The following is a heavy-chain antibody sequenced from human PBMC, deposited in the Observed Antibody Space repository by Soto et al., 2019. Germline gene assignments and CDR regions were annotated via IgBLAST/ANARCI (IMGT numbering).Heavy chain of an antibody. CDR2: IYYSGST. CDR3: ARERRRTTVTRGAFDI. J-gene: IGHJ3*02. D-gene: IGHD4-17*01. V-gene: IGHV4-31*03. Sequence: QVQLQESGPGLVKPSQTLSLTCTVSGGSISSGGYYWSWIRQHPGKGLEWIGYIYYSGSTYYNPSLKSRVTISXXTXKXXFSLKLSSVTAADTAVYYCARERRRTTVTRGAFDIWGQGTMVTVSS. CDR1: GGSISSGGYY.